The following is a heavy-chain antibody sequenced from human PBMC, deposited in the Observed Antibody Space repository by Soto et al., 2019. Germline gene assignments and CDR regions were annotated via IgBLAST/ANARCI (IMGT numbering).Heavy chain of an antibody. D-gene: IGHD1-26*01. J-gene: IGHJ4*02. CDR2: ISAYNGNT. V-gene: IGHV1-18*01. CDR3: AGGCFWEFVNYSDY. Sequence: QVQLVQSGAEVKKPGASVKVSCKASGYTFTSYGISWVRQAPGQGLEWMGWISAYNGNTNYAQKLQGRVTMTTHTSTSSVYMHLTSLSSYSTAVYYCAGGCFWEFVNYSDYWGQGTLVTVSS. CDR1: GYTFTSYG.